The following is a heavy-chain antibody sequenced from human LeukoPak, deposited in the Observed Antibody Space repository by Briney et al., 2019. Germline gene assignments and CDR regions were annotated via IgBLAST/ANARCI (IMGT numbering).Heavy chain of an antibody. D-gene: IGHD4-17*01. Sequence: GGSLRLSCAASGFTFSDYYMSWIRQAPGKGLEGVSYISSSGSTIYYADSVKGRFTISRDNAKNSLYLQMNSLRAEDTAVYYCATEHYGLVVEHWGQGTLVTVSP. J-gene: IGHJ4*02. V-gene: IGHV3-11*01. CDR2: ISSSGSTI. CDR1: GFTFSDYY. CDR3: ATEHYGLVVEH.